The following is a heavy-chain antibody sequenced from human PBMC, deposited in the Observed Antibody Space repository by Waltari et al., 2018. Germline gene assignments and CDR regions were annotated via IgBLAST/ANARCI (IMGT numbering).Heavy chain of an antibody. CDR2: MSRNGGSN. J-gene: IGHJ4*02. CDR3: AKAAGVGHLAPHFDL. CDR1: GFTFDDYT. D-gene: IGHD1-26*01. V-gene: IGHV3-43*01. Sequence: EVQLVESGGVVVQPGGSLRLSCAASGFTFDDYTMHWVRQARGNGLGWVSIMSRNGGSNKDADAVKGQFTISIDNSKTTLNVQMNRRRTEYAALYYYAKAAGVGHLAPHFDLWGQGTLVTVSS.